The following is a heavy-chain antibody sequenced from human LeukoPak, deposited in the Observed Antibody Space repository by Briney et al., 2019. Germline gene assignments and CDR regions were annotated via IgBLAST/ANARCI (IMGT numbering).Heavy chain of an antibody. V-gene: IGHV4-4*07. D-gene: IGHD1-7*01. CDR2: IYTSGST. CDR3: ARAIREGELQDAFDI. J-gene: IGHJ3*02. Sequence: SETLSLTCTVSGGSISSYYWSWIRQPAGKGLEWIGRIYTSGSTNYNPSLKSRVTISVDTSKNQFSLKLSSVTAADTAVYYCARAIREGELQDAFDIWGQGTMVTVSS. CDR1: GGSISSYY.